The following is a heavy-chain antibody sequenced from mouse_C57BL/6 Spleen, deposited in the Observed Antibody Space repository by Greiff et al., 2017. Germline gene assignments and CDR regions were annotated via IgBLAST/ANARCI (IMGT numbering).Heavy chain of an antibody. V-gene: IGHV1-69*01. Sequence: VQLQQPGAELVMPGASVKLSCKASGYTFTSYWMHWVKQRPGQGLEWIGEIDPSDSYTNYNQKFKGKSTLTVDKSSSTAYMQLSSLTSEDSAVYYCARGTTGHFDYWGQGTTLTVSS. J-gene: IGHJ2*01. CDR1: GYTFTSYW. D-gene: IGHD1-1*01. CDR3: ARGTTGHFDY. CDR2: IDPSDSYT.